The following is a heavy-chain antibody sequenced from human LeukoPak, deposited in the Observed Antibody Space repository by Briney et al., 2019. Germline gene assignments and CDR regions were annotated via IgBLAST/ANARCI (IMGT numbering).Heavy chain of an antibody. V-gene: IGHV4-59*01. CDR3: ARIYYGSGSYYKEGY. CDR1: GGSISSYY. CDR2: IYYSGST. J-gene: IGHJ4*02. Sequence: PSETLSLTCTVSGGSISSYYWSWIRQPPGKGLEWIGYIYYSGSTNYNPSLKSRVTISVDTSKNQFSLKLSSVTAADTAVYYCARIYYGSGSYYKEGYWGQGTLVTVSS. D-gene: IGHD3-10*01.